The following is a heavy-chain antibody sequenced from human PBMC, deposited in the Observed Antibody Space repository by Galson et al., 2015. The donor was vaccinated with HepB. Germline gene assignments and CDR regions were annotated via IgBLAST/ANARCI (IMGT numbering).Heavy chain of an antibody. V-gene: IGHV3-11*06. CDR3: ARDVGDYGSYNWFDP. J-gene: IGHJ5*02. CDR1: GFTFSDYY. D-gene: IGHD4-17*01. Sequence: SLRLSCAASGFTFSDYYMSWIRQAPGKGLEWVSYISSSSSYTNYADSVKGRFTISRDNAKNSLYLQMNSLRAEDTAVYYCARDVGDYGSYNWFDPWGQGTLVTVS. CDR2: ISSSSSYT.